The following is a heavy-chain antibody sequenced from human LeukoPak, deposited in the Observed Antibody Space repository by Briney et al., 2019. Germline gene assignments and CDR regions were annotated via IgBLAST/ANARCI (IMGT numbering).Heavy chain of an antibody. V-gene: IGHV4-4*07. J-gene: IGHJ3*02. CDR1: GGSISSYY. D-gene: IGHD1-1*01. CDR2: IYTSGST. Sequence: KPSETLSLTCTVSGGSISSYYWSWIRQPAGKGLEWIGRIYTSGSTNYNPSLKSRVTMSVDTSKNQFSLKLSSVTAADTAVYYCARHGELGTTGTTLSAFDIWGQGTMVTVSS. CDR3: ARHGELGTTGTTLSAFDI.